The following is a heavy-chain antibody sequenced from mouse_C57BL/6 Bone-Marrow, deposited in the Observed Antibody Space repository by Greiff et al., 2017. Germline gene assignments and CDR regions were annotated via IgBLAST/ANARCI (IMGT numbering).Heavy chain of an antibody. CDR1: GFSFNTYA. CDR3: VRHSYYFDF. V-gene: IGHV10-1*01. CDR2: IRSKSNNYAT. Sequence: GGGLVQPKGSLKLSCAASGFSFNTYAMNWVRQAPGKGLEWVARIRSKSNNYATYYADSVKDRFTISRDDSESMLYLQMNNLKTEDSAMYYCVRHSYYFDFWGTGTTVTVSS. J-gene: IGHJ1*03.